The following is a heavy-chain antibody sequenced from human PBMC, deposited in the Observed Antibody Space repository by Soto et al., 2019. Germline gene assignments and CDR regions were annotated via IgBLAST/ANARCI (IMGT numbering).Heavy chain of an antibody. CDR3: ARRAYGSGSYFDY. Sequence: SETLSLTCTVSGGSISSYYWSWIRQPPGKGLEWIGYIYYSGSTNYNPSLKSRVSISVDTSKNQFSLKLSSVTAADTAVYYCARRAYGSGSYFDYWGQGTLVTVSS. J-gene: IGHJ4*02. CDR2: IYYSGST. CDR1: GGSISSYY. V-gene: IGHV4-59*01. D-gene: IGHD3-10*01.